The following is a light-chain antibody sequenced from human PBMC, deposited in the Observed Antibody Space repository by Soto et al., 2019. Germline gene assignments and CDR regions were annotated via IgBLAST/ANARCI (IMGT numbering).Light chain of an antibody. J-gene: IGLJ1*01. CDR2: DVS. Sequence: QSVLTQPASVSGSPGQSITLSCTGTSSDVGGYNYVSWYQQHPGKATKLMIYDVSNRPSGVSYRFSGSKSGNTASLTISGLQAEDEADYYCSSYTSSSTLVFGTGTKVTVL. CDR3: SSYTSSSTLV. CDR1: SSDVGGYNY. V-gene: IGLV2-14*01.